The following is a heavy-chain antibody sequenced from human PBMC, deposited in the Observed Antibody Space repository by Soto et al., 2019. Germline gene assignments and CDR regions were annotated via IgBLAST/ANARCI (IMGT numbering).Heavy chain of an antibody. CDR1: GFTFINDA. V-gene: IGHV3-23*01. CDR2: ISGGGDAA. Sequence: EVQVLESGGGLVQPGGSLRLSCAGSGFTFINDAMNWLRQAPGKGLEWVSSISGGGDAAFFPDSVRGRITISRDNSKNTVTLQMNSLGADDTAVYYCARKLLGSTTRTNYWYVDLWGRGTVVTVSS. CDR3: ARKLLGSTTRTNYWYVDL. J-gene: IGHJ2*01. D-gene: IGHD7-27*01.